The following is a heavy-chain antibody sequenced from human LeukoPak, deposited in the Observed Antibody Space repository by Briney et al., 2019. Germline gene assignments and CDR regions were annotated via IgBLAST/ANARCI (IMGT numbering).Heavy chain of an antibody. CDR3: ARGPRVLLWFGELSPLSDY. J-gene: IGHJ4*02. Sequence: ASVKVSCKASGYTFTSYYINWVRQATGQGLEWMGWMNPNSGNTGYAQKIQSRVTMTRNTSKSTAYMELSSLRSEDTTVYYWARGPRVLLWFGELSPLSDYWGQGTLVTVSS. D-gene: IGHD3-10*01. V-gene: IGHV1-8*01. CDR2: MNPNSGNT. CDR1: GYTFTSYY.